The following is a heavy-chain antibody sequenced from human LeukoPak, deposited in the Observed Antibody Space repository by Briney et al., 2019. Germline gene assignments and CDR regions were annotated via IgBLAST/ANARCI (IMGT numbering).Heavy chain of an antibody. CDR1: GFTFDDYT. J-gene: IGHJ4*02. V-gene: IGHV3-43*01. Sequence: GGSLRLSCAASGFTFDDYTMHWVRQAPGKGLEWVSLISWDGGSTYYADSVKGRFTISRDNSKNSLYLQMNSLRTEDTALYYCAKDVVSDGYNSPYFDYWGQGTLVTVSS. CDR2: ISWDGGST. D-gene: IGHD5-12*01. CDR3: AKDVVSDGYNSPYFDY.